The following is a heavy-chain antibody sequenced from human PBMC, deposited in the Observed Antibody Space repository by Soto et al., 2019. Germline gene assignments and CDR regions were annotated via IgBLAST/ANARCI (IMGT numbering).Heavy chain of an antibody. CDR1: GGTFSSYA. D-gene: IGHD3-9*01. Sequence: VASVKVSCKASGGTFSSYAISWVRQAPGQGLEWMGGIIPIFGTANYAQKFQGGVTITADESTSTAYMELSSLRSEDTAVSYCARDHRRYGYNAFDIWGQGTMVTVSS. V-gene: IGHV1-69*13. CDR2: IIPIFGTA. J-gene: IGHJ3*02. CDR3: ARDHRRYGYNAFDI.